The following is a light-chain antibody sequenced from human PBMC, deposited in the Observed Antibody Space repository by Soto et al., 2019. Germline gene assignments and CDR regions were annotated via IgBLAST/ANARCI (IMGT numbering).Light chain of an antibody. CDR1: QSVSSN. J-gene: IGKJ1*01. CDR2: GAS. V-gene: IGKV3-15*01. Sequence: EIVMTQSPATLSVSPGERATLSCRASQSVSSNLACYQQKPGQAPRLLIYGASTRATGIPARFSGSGSGTEFTLTISSLQSEDFAVYYCQQYTNWPRTFGQGTKVEI. CDR3: QQYTNWPRT.